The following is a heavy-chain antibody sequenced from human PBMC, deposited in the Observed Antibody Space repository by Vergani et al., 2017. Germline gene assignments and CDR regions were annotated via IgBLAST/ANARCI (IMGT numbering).Heavy chain of an antibody. J-gene: IGHJ6*02. D-gene: IGHD1-26*01. CDR2: ISFDGSNK. CDR3: AKDRGSSDYYYCYGMDV. Sequence: QVQLVESGGGVVQPGRSLRLSCATSGFTFSSYGMHWVRQTPGKGLEWVAVISFDGSNKYYADSVKGRFTISRDNSKNTLYLQMNSRRAEDTALYYCAKDRGSSDYYYCYGMDVWSQGTTVTVSS. V-gene: IGHV3-30*18. CDR1: GFTFSSYG.